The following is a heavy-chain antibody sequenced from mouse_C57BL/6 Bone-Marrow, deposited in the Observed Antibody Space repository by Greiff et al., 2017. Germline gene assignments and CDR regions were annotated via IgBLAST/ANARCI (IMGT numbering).Heavy chain of an antibody. CDR3: ARSGSNFPDFDY. CDR2: IDPSDSET. J-gene: IGHJ2*01. Sequence: QVQLQHPGAELVRPGSSVKLSCKASGYTFTSYWMHWVKQRPIQGLEWIGNIDPSDSETHYNQKFKDKATLTVDKSSSTAYMQLSSLTSEDSAVYYCARSGSNFPDFDYWGQGTTLTVSS. D-gene: IGHD2-5*01. CDR1: GYTFTSYW. V-gene: IGHV1-52*01.